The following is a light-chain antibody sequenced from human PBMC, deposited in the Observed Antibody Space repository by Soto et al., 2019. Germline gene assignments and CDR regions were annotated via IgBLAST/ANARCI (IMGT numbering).Light chain of an antibody. CDR1: QYVSTW. CDR2: DES. CDR3: KKYNTYSRT. J-gene: IGKJ1*01. V-gene: IGKV1-5*01. Sequence: DIQMTQSPSTLSASVGDRVTITCRASQYVSTWLAWYQQKPGKAPKVLIYDESKLDSGVPSRFSGTGSGTEFILTLRSIQTDDFATYYCKKYNTYSRTVGQGTKVDIK.